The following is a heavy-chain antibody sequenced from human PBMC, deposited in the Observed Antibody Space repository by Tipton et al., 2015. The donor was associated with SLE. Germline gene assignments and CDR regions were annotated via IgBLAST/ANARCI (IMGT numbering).Heavy chain of an antibody. J-gene: IGHJ6*03. D-gene: IGHD6-19*01. CDR3: ARGRAAGAGYYYYYMDV. CDR2: IYSGGST. CDR1: GFTFSSYA. V-gene: IGHV3-66*02. Sequence: SLRLSCAASGFTFSSYAMSWVRQAPGKGLEWVSVIYSGGSTYYADSVKGRFTISRDNSKNTLYLQMNSLRAEDTAVYYCARGRAAGAGYYYYYMDVWGKGTTVTVSS.